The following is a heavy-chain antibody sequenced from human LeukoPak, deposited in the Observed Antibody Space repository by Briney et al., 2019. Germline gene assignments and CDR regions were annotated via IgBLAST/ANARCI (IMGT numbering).Heavy chain of an antibody. D-gene: IGHD4-23*01. V-gene: IGHV4-59*01. CDR1: GGSISSYY. Sequence: SETLSLTCTVSGGSISSYYWSWIRQPPGKGLEWIGYIYYSGSTNYNPSPKSRVTISVDTSKNQFSLKLSSVTAADTAVYYCARGYGGKFRSFDYWGQGTLVTVSS. CDR2: IYYSGST. CDR3: ARGYGGKFRSFDY. J-gene: IGHJ4*02.